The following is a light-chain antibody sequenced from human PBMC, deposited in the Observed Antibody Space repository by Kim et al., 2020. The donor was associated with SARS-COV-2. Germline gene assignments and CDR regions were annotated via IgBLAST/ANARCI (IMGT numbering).Light chain of an antibody. CDR3: QQRSNWPLT. J-gene: IGKJ4*01. V-gene: IGKV3-11*01. CDR2: HAS. Sequence: LSPGERVTRSCRASQSVSSYLAWYQQKPGQAPRLLIYHASNRATGIPARFSGGGSGTDFSLTISSLEPEDFAVYYCQQRSNWPLTFGGGTKVDIK. CDR1: QSVSSY.